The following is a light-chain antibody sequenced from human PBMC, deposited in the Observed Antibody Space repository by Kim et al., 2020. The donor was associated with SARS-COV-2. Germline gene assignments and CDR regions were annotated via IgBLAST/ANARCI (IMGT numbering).Light chain of an antibody. J-gene: IGKJ3*01. CDR1: QGISSY. CDR2: AAS. CDR3: QQLNSYPCT. V-gene: IGKV1-9*01. Sequence: ASVGDRVTITCRASQGISSYLAWYQQKPGKAPKLLIYAASTLKSGVPSRFSGSGSGTEFTLTISSLQPEDFATYYCQQLNSYPCTFGPGTKVDIK.